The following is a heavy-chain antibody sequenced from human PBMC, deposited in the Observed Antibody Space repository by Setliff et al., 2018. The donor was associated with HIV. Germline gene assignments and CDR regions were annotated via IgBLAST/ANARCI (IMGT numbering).Heavy chain of an antibody. CDR1: GGSISSGDYY. Sequence: SETMSLTCTVSGGSISSGDYYWSWIRQPAGKGLEWIGRIYTSGSTNYNPSLKSRVTISLDTSKNQFSLKLSSVTAADTAVYYCARLNSSGWYSTFDYYYYGMDVWGQGTTVTVSS. CDR3: ARLNSSGWYSTFDYYYYGMDV. V-gene: IGHV4-61*02. D-gene: IGHD6-19*01. J-gene: IGHJ6*02. CDR2: IYTSGST.